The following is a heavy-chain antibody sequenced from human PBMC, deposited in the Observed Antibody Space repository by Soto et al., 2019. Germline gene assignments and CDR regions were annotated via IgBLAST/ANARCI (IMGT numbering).Heavy chain of an antibody. D-gene: IGHD5-18*01. J-gene: IGHJ6*02. Sequence: PGGSLRLSCAASGFTFSSYGMHWVRQAPGKGLEWVAVISYDGSNKYYADSVKGRFTISRDNSKNTLYLQMNSLRAEDTAAYYCAKDRYSYGYYYYGMDVWGQGTTVTVSS. V-gene: IGHV3-30*18. CDR2: ISYDGSNK. CDR3: AKDRYSYGYYYYGMDV. CDR1: GFTFSSYG.